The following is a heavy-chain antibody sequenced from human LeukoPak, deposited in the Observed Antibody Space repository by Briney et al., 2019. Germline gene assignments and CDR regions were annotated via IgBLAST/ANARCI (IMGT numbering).Heavy chain of an antibody. D-gene: IGHD3/OR15-3a*01. CDR2: INHSGST. Sequence: PSETLSLTCAVYGGSFSGYYWSWIRQPPGKGLEWIGEINHSGSTNYNPSLKSRVTISVDTSKNQFSLKLSSVTAADTAVYYCARRPVDSDDFRNWFDPWGQGTLVTVSS. CDR1: GGSFSGYY. V-gene: IGHV4-34*01. J-gene: IGHJ5*02. CDR3: ARRPVDSDDFRNWFDP.